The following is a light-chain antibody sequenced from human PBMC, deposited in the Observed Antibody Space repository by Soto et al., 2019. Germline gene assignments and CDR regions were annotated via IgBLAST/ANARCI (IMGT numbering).Light chain of an antibody. J-gene: IGLJ2*01. CDR2: DNN. CDR3: GTWDYTLTAVV. V-gene: IGLV1-51*01. Sequence: QSVLTQPPSVSATPGQHITISCSGSHSNIGNNFVSWYQHLPGTAPKLLIFDNNKRPSGIPDRFSGSKSGTLATLGITGLQTGDEGDYFCGTWDYTLTAVVFGGGTKLTVL. CDR1: HSNIGNNF.